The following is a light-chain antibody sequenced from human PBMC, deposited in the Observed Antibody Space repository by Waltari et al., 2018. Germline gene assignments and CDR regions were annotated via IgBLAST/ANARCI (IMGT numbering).Light chain of an antibody. V-gene: IGLV3-21*01. CDR1: NIESQS. Sequence: SYVLTPPPSVSVAPGETARITCGGNNIESQSVHWYRQRPGQAPVVVISYDNDRAAGIPERFSGSNSGNTATLTISRVEAGDEADYYCQVWDANTDPGVFGTGTEVTVL. CDR2: YDN. J-gene: IGLJ1*01. CDR3: QVWDANTDPGV.